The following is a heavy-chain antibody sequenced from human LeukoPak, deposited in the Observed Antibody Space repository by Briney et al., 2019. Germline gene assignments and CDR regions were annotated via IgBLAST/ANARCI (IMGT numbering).Heavy chain of an antibody. CDR3: ARDDY. J-gene: IGHJ4*02. CDR2: ISYDGSNK. CDR1: GFTFSSYA. Sequence: GGSLRLSCAASGFTFSSYAMHWVRQAPGKGLEWVAVISYDGSNKYYADSVMGRFTISRDNSKNTLYLQMNSLRAEDTAVYCCARDDYWGQGTLVTVSS. V-gene: IGHV3-30-3*01.